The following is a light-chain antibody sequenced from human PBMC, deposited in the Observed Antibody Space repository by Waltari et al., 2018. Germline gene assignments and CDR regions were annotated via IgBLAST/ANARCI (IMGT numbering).Light chain of an antibody. CDR1: QGISSY. V-gene: IGKV1-9*01. J-gene: IGKJ4*01. Sequence: DIQLTQSPSFLSASVGDRVTITCRASQGISSYLAWYQQKPGKAPKLLIYAASTLQSGVPSRFSGSGSGTEFTLTISSLQPEDFATYYCQQCYTIPTFGGGTKVEIK. CDR2: AAS. CDR3: QQCYTIPT.